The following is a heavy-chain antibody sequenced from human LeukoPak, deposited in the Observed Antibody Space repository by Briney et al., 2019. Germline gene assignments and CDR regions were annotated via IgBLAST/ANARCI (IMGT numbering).Heavy chain of an antibody. CDR1: GFTFDDYA. D-gene: IGHD4-11*01. V-gene: IGHV3-9*01. CDR3: ALTGAFDI. CDR2: IIWNSGSI. J-gene: IGHJ3*02. Sequence: GGSLRLSCAASGFTFDDYAMHWVRQAPEKGLEWVSGIIWNSGSIGYADSVKGRFTISRDNAKNSLYLQMNSLRAEDTALYYCALTGAFDIWGQGTMVTVSS.